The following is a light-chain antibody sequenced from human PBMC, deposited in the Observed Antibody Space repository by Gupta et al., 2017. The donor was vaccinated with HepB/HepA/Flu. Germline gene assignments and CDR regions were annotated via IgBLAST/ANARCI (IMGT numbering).Light chain of an antibody. CDR1: QSVSSY. Sequence: EIVLTQSPATLSLSPGERATLSCRASQSVSSYLAWYQQKPGQAPRLLIYDASNRATGIPARFSGSGSGTDFTLTISSLEPEDFAVYYCQQRSNRVTLGPGTKVEIK. CDR3: QQRSNRVT. J-gene: IGKJ3*01. V-gene: IGKV3-11*01. CDR2: DAS.